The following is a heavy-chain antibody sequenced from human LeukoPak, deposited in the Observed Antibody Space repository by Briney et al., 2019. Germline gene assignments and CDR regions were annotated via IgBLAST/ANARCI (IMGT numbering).Heavy chain of an antibody. CDR3: AKSVRFLEWLFDY. CDR2: MNPNSGNT. V-gene: IGHV1-8*01. J-gene: IGHJ4*02. Sequence: ASVKVSCKASGYTFTSYDINWVRQATGQGLEWMGWMNPNSGNTGYAQKFQGRVTMTRNTSISTAYMELSSLRSEDTAVYYCAKSVRFLEWLFDYWGQGTLVTVSS. CDR1: GYTFTSYD. D-gene: IGHD3-3*01.